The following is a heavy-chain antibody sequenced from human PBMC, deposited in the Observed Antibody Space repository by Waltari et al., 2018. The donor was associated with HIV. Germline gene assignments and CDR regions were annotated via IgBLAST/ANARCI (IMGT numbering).Heavy chain of an antibody. CDR3: VKERGPFNGFDI. V-gene: IGHV3-33*06. CDR2: IWSDGYNK. J-gene: IGHJ3*02. Sequence: QVYLIESGGGVVQPGGSVKLSDAASALTYSGSGMHWGRQAPGKGLEGVAVIWSDGYNKFYADSVRGRFTFSRDNSKYTLSLQMNSLRAEDTALYYCVKERGPFNGFDIWGQGTMVTVSS. D-gene: IGHD3-16*01. CDR1: ALTYSGSG.